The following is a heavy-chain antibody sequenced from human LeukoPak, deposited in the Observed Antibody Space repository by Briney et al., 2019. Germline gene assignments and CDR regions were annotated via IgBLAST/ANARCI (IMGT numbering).Heavy chain of an antibody. CDR2: IYHSGST. J-gene: IGHJ3*02. CDR1: GGSISSGGYS. Sequence: PSETLSLTCAVSGGSISSGGYSWSWIRQPPGKGLEWIGYIYHSGSTYYNPSLKSRVTISVDRSKNQFSLKLSSVTAADTAVYYCARVNISWNIGAFDIWGQGTMVTVSS. D-gene: IGHD1/OR15-1a*01. CDR3: ARVNISWNIGAFDI. V-gene: IGHV4-30-2*01.